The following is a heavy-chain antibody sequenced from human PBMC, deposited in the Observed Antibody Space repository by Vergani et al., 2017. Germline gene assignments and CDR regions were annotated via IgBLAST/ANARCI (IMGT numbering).Heavy chain of an antibody. CDR3: ARRLSSSWDPYGMDV. CDR2: IIPILGIA. CDR1: GGTFSSYA. V-gene: IGHV1-69*04. D-gene: IGHD6-13*01. J-gene: IGHJ6*02. Sequence: QVQLVQSGAEVKKPGSSVKVSCKASGGTFSSYAISWVRQAPGQGLEWMGRIIPILGIANYAQKFQGRVTITADKSTSTAYMVLSSLRSEDTAVYYCARRLSSSWDPYGMDVWGQGTTVTVSS.